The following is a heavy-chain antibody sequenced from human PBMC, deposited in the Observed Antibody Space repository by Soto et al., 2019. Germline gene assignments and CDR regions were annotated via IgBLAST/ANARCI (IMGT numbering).Heavy chain of an antibody. CDR3: AKSSSFCTNGVCYPTNFDY. V-gene: IGHV3-23*01. Sequence: HPGGSLRLSCAASGFTFSSYAMSWVRQAPGKGLEWVSAISGSGGSTYYADSVKGRFTISRDNSKNTLYLQMNSLRAEDTAVYYCAKSSSFCTNGVCYPTNFDYWGQGTLVTVSS. D-gene: IGHD2-8*01. CDR1: GFTFSSYA. J-gene: IGHJ4*02. CDR2: ISGSGGST.